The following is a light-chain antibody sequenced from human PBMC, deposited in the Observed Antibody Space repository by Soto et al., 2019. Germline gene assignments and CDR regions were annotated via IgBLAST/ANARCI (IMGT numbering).Light chain of an antibody. CDR1: QSVGSSY. CDR3: QQYVSSPFT. CDR2: DVS. Sequence: EIVLTQSPGTLSLSPGERATISCRASQSVGSSYLAWYQQKPGQAPRLLIYDVSSRATGIPDRFSGSGSGTDFTLTISRLEPEDFAVYYCQQYVSSPFTFGPGTKVDIK. J-gene: IGKJ3*01. V-gene: IGKV3-20*01.